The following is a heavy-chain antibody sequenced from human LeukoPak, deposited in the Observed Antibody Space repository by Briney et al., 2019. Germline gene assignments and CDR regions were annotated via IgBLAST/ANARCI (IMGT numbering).Heavy chain of an antibody. D-gene: IGHD1-26*01. CDR2: WTPSGST. CDR3: VKIKPGGASFDY. Sequence: PSETLSLTRTVSGLSISSYYWSWIRQSPEKGLEWIGYWTPSGSTNYKPSLKSRVTISVDTSKNQFSLKLSSVTAADTALYYCVKIKPGGASFDYWGQGTLVTVSS. J-gene: IGHJ4*02. CDR1: GLSISSYY. V-gene: IGHV4-59*01.